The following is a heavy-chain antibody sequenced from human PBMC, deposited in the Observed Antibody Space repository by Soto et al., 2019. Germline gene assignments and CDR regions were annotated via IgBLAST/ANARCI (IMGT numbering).Heavy chain of an antibody. V-gene: IGHV1-8*01. D-gene: IGHD3-10*01. CDR3: VGYRDYYYGMDV. CDR2: MNVNSGYT. Sequence: QVQLVQSGAEVKKPGASVKVSCKASGYTFTSYDIHWVRQATGQGLEWMGWMNVNSGYTDSAQRCRGRVTLTKTTTITTAYMELSSLTSEDTALYYCVGYRDYYYGMDVWGQGTTVTVSS. CDR1: GYTFTSYD. J-gene: IGHJ6*02.